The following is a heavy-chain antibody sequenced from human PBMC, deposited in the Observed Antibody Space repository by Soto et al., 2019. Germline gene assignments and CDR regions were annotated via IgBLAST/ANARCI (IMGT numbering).Heavy chain of an antibody. CDR3: ASSMGRGGNDY. J-gene: IGHJ4*02. CDR1: GFTFSDYW. V-gene: IGHV3-7*05. Sequence: EVQLVESGGGLVQPGGSLRLSCAASGFTFSDYWMSWVRQAPGKGLECVANIKTDGSEKYYVDTVKGRFTISRENAKNSLYLQMNSLRAEVRAVYYCASSMGRGGNDYWGQGTLVACSS. CDR2: IKTDGSEK. D-gene: IGHD3-10*01.